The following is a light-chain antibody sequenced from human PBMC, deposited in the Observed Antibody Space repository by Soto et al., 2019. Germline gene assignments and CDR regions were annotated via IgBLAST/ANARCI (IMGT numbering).Light chain of an antibody. V-gene: IGKV3-11*01. CDR1: QSVSSY. CDR2: SAS. CDR3: QQRSNWPLT. J-gene: IGKJ4*01. Sequence: EIVLTQSPATLSLSRGERATLSCRASQSVSSYLAWYQQKPGQAPRLLIYSASNRATGIPARFSGSGSGTDFTLTISSLEPEDFAVYYCQQRSNWPLTFGGGTKVEIK.